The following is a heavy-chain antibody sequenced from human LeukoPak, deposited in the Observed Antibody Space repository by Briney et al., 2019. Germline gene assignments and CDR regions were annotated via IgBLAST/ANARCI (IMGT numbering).Heavy chain of an antibody. Sequence: GSLRLSCAASGFTFSNYYMSWIRQAPGKGLEWVSYISSSGSTIYYADSVKGRFTISRDNAKNSLYLQMNSLRAEDTAVYYCARANRGSYYSLDYWGQGTLVTVSS. V-gene: IGHV3-11*01. CDR3: ARANRGSYYSLDY. CDR2: ISSSGSTI. D-gene: IGHD1-26*01. CDR1: GFTFSNYY. J-gene: IGHJ4*02.